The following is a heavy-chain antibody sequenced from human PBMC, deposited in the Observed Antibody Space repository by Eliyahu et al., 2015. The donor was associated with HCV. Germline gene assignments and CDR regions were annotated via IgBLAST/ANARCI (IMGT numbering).Heavy chain of an antibody. CDR3: AKDRSWGGFGEFDY. Sequence: EVQLVESGGGLVQPGGSLRLSCAASGFTFSSXAMSXVRRXPGKGLGWVXXIXGXGGSTXYADSVKGRFTISRDNSKNTLYLQMNSLRAEDTAVYYCAKDRSWGGFGEFDYWGQGTLVTVSS. CDR2: IXGXGGST. CDR1: GFTFSSXA. V-gene: IGHV3-23*04. D-gene: IGHD3-10*01. J-gene: IGHJ4*02.